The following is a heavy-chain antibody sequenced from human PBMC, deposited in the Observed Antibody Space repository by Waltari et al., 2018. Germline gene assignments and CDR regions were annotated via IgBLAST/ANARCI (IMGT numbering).Heavy chain of an antibody. Sequence: EVQLVESGGGLIKPGGCLRLSCEASGLTVSRTDMSWVRQATGKGLEWLSAIYSGGNTFYADSVKGRFNISIDNSKNTLYLQMNSLRVDDTAVYYCARDDSYGQFMRFDFWGQGTVVTVSS. J-gene: IGHJ4*02. CDR2: IYSGGNT. CDR3: ARDDSYGQFMRFDF. D-gene: IGHD5-18*01. V-gene: IGHV3-53*01. CDR1: GLTVSRTD.